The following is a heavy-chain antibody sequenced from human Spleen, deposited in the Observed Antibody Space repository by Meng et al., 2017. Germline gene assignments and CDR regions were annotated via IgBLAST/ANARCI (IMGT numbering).Heavy chain of an antibody. CDR2: IYHSGST. J-gene: IGHJ4*02. CDR3: ARRKYYYDSSGYYQKHFDY. V-gene: IGHV4-38-2*02. CDR1: GYSISSGYY. Sequence: SETLSLTCTVSGYSISSGYYWGWIRQPPGKGLEWIGSIYHSGSTYYNPSLKSRVTISVDTSKNQFSLKLSSVTAADTAVYYCARRKYYYDSSGYYQKHFDYWGQGTLVTVSS. D-gene: IGHD3-22*01.